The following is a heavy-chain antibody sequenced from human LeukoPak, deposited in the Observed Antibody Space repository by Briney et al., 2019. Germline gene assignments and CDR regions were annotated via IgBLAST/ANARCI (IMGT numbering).Heavy chain of an antibody. CDR2: IYYSGST. V-gene: IGHV4-59*12. CDR1: GGSISSYY. J-gene: IGHJ3*02. D-gene: IGHD1-26*01. Sequence: PSETLSLTCTVSGGSISSYYWSWIRQPPGKGLEWIGYIYYSGSTNYNPSLKSRVTISVDTSKSQFSLKLSSVTAADTAVYYCARVQSVVGAFDIWGQGTMVTVSS. CDR3: ARVQSVVGAFDI.